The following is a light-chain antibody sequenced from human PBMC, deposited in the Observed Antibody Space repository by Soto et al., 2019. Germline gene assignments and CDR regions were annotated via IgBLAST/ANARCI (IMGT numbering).Light chain of an antibody. CDR1: QSVGNN. CDR2: GAS. J-gene: IGKJ4*01. Sequence: DTVITQSPATLSVSPGERASLSCGARQSVGNNLAWYRQKPGQAPRLLVYGASTRATGFPARFSGSGSGTGFTLTITSLQSEDFAVYYCQQYNSLPLTFGGGTKVDI. CDR3: QQYNSLPLT. V-gene: IGKV3-15*01.